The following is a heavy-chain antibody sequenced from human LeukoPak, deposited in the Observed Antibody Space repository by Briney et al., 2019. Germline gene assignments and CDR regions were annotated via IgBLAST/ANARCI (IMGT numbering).Heavy chain of an antibody. Sequence: GGSLRLSCAASGFTFSDYSMNWVRQAPGKGLEWVAVISYDGSNKYYADSVKGRFTISRDNSKNTLYLQMNSLRAEDTAVYYCAKALFEAAGTFDYWGQRTLVTVSS. V-gene: IGHV3-30*18. D-gene: IGHD6-13*01. CDR1: GFTFSDYS. J-gene: IGHJ4*02. CDR2: ISYDGSNK. CDR3: AKALFEAAGTFDY.